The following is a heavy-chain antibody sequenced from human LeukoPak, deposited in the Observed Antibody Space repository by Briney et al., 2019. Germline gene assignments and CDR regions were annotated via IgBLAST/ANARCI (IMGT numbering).Heavy chain of an antibody. D-gene: IGHD6-19*01. CDR3: ARSYSSGCFDY. CDR2: IYSGDST. Sequence: GGSLRLSCAASGFTVSSNYMSWVRQAPGKGLEWVSVIYSGDSTYYADSVKGRFTISRDNSKNTLYLQMNSLRAEDTAVYYCARSYSSGCFDYWGQGTLVTVSS. J-gene: IGHJ4*02. CDR1: GFTVSSNY. V-gene: IGHV3-66*02.